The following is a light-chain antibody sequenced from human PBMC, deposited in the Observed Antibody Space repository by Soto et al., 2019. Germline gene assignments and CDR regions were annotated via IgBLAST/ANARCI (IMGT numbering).Light chain of an antibody. CDR3: QQYYSYPRT. J-gene: IGKJ1*01. Sequence: AIRMTQSPSSFSASTGDRVTITCRASQAISSYLAWYQQKPGKAPKLLIYAASTLQSGVPSRFSGSGSGTDFTLTISCLQSEDFATYYGQQYYSYPRTFGQGTKVEIK. CDR2: AAS. V-gene: IGKV1-8*01. CDR1: QAISSY.